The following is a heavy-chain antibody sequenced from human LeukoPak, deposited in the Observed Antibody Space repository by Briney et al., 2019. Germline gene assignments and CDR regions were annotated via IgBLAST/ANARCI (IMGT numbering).Heavy chain of an antibody. D-gene: IGHD1-14*01. CDR1: GGSISSYY. V-gene: IGHV4-59*01. Sequence: PSETLSLTCTVSGGSISSYYWSWIRQPPGKGLEWIGYIYYSGSTNYNPSLKSRVTISVDTSKNQFSLKLSSVTAADTAVYYCAGMRITTPTVRTLDYWGQGTLVTVSS. J-gene: IGHJ4*02. CDR3: AGMRITTPTVRTLDY. CDR2: IYYSGST.